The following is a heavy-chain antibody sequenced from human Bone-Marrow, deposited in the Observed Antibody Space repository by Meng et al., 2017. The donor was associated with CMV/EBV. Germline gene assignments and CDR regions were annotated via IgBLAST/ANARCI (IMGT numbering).Heavy chain of an antibody. CDR3: AKDLRPHRITIFWVGNDY. J-gene: IGHJ4*02. CDR1: GFTFSSYA. V-gene: IGHV3-23*03. Sequence: GESLKISCAASGFTFSSYAMSWVRQAPGKGLEWVSVIYIGGSSTYYADSVKGRFTISRDNSKNTLYLQMNSLRAEDTAVYYCAKDLRPHRITIFWVGNDYWGQGTLVTVSS. D-gene: IGHD3-3*01. CDR2: IYIGGSST.